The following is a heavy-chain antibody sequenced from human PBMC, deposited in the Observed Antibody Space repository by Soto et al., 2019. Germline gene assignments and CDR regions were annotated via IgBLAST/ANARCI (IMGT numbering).Heavy chain of an antibody. CDR2: IYYSGST. CDR3: ARAWGDYGDYDPYYYYGMDV. V-gene: IGHV4-31*03. CDR1: GGSISSGGYY. J-gene: IGHJ6*02. D-gene: IGHD4-17*01. Sequence: PSETLSLTCTVSGGSISSGGYYWSWIRQHPGKGLEWIGYIYYSGSTYYNPSPKSRVTISVDTSKNQFSLKLSSVTAADTAVYYCARAWGDYGDYDPYYYYGMDVWGQGTTVTVSS.